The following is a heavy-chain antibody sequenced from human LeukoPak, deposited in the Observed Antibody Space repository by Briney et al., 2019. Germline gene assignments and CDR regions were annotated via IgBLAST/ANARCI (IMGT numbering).Heavy chain of an antibody. V-gene: IGHV3-33*01. CDR1: GFTFSDYG. J-gene: IGHJ3*01. CDR3: VRYCNGGSCYRAAFDV. Sequence: GGSLRLSCAASGFTFSDYGMYWVRQAPGKGLEWVALIWYDGGKKYYTDSVGGRFTISRDNSKNTLYLQMNSLRAEDTAVYYCVRYCNGGSCYRAAFDVWGPGTTVTVSS. CDR2: IWYDGGKK. D-gene: IGHD2-15*01.